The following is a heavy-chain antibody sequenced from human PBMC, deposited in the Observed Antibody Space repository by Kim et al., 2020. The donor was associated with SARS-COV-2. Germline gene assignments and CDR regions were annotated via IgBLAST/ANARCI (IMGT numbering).Heavy chain of an antibody. Sequence: GGSLRLSCAASGFIFSTYSMFWVRQAPGKGLEWVSYISVGGATIYYADSVKGLFTISSDDANSSLFLQLNSLRDEDTAVYYCARSRHDDSGTYYPPQHY. D-gene: IGHD3-10*01. CDR1: GFIFSTYS. CDR2: ISVGGATI. CDR3: ARSRHDDSGTYYPPQHY. V-gene: IGHV3-48*02. J-gene: IGHJ4*01.